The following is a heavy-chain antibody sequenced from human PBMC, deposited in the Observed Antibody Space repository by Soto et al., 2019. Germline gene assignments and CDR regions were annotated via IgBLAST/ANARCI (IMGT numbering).Heavy chain of an antibody. Sequence: GGSLRLSCAAYGFTFSSYGMHWVRQAPGKGLEWVAVITYDGSTKYYADSVKGRFTISRDNAKNTLYLQMNSLRAEDTAVYYCAKTATSKSWFYPWCQDTLVTISS. J-gene: IGHJ5*02. CDR1: GFTFSSYG. CDR3: AKTATSKSWFYP. D-gene: IGHD1-7*01. CDR2: ITYDGSTK. V-gene: IGHV3-30*18.